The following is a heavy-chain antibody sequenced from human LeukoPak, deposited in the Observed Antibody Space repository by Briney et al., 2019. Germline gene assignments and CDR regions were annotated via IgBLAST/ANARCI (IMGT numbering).Heavy chain of an antibody. J-gene: IGHJ4*02. V-gene: IGHV3-21*01. Sequence: GGSLRLSCAASGFAFSGHSMNWVRQAPGKGLEWVSSISSSSHHINYADSVKGRFTISRDNAKNSLYLQMNSLRAEDTAVYYCARSTKNGVYCSSTSCYNFDYWGQGTLVTVSS. CDR1: GFAFSGHS. D-gene: IGHD2-2*02. CDR2: ISSSSHHI. CDR3: ARSTKNGVYCSSTSCYNFDY.